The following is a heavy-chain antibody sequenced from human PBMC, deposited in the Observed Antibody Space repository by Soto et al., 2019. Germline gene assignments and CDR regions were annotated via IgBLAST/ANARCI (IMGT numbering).Heavy chain of an antibody. CDR1: GYTLTELS. CDR2: FDPEDGKT. Sequence: ASVKVSCKVSGYTLTELSMNWVRQAPGKGLEWMGGFDPEDGKTTSAQKFQVRVTVTEDTSTDTAYLELSSLRSEDTAVYYCVAGGPRWLRCPFEYWGQ. CDR3: VAGGPRWLRCPFEY. D-gene: IGHD5-12*01. V-gene: IGHV1-24*01. J-gene: IGHJ4*02.